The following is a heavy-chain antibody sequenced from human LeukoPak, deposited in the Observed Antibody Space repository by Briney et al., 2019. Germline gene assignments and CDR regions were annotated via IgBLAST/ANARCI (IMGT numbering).Heavy chain of an antibody. J-gene: IGHJ3*02. Sequence: ASVKVSCKVSGYTLTELSMHWVRQAPGKGLEWMGGFDPEDGETIDEKKFQGRVNMTGDTATDTAYMELSSLRSEDTAVYYCATGDPRWYAFDIWGQGTMVTVSS. CDR3: ATGDPRWYAFDI. V-gene: IGHV1-24*01. CDR2: FDPEDGET. CDR1: GYTLTELS. D-gene: IGHD4-23*01.